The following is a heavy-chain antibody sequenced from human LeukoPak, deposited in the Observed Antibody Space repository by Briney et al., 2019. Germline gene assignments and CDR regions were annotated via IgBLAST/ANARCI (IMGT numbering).Heavy chain of an antibody. CDR1: GFTFSSYG. CDR2: ISYDGRNK. Sequence: GGSLRLSCAASGFTFSSYGMHWVRQAPGKGLEWVAVISYDGRNKYYADSVKGRFTISRDNSKNTLYLQMNSLRAEDTAVYYCAKGFYYFDYWGQGTLVTVSS. D-gene: IGHD3-3*01. CDR3: AKGFYYFDY. V-gene: IGHV3-30*18. J-gene: IGHJ4*02.